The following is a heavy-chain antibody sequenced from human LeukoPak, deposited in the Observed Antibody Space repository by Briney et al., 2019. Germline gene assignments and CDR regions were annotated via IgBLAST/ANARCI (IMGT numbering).Heavy chain of an antibody. J-gene: IGHJ6*03. CDR2: ISASGGSP. V-gene: IGHV3-23*01. D-gene: IGHD3-3*01. CDR1: GFAFSKYA. Sequence: SGGSLRVSCAASGFAFSKYAMGWVRQAPGKGLVWVSSISASGGSPFYADSVDGRFTISRDTANHTLYLHVNSLRAEDTAVYYCAKGVYYGDTHYMDVWGKGTTVTVSS. CDR3: AKGVYYGDTHYMDV.